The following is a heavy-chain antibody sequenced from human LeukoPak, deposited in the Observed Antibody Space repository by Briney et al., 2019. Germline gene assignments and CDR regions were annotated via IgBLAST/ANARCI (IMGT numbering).Heavy chain of an antibody. CDR2: IYYSGST. CDR3: ASRGKDYGMDV. Sequence: SETVSLTCTVSGGSISSGGYYWSWIRQHPGKGLEWIGYIYYSGSTYYNPSLKSRVTISVDTSKNQFSLKLSSVTAADTAVYYCASRGKDYGMDVWGQGTTVTVSS. D-gene: IGHD3-10*01. CDR1: GGSISSGGYY. J-gene: IGHJ6*01. V-gene: IGHV4-31*03.